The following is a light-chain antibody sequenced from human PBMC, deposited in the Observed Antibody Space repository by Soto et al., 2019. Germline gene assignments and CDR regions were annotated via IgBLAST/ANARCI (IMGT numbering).Light chain of an antibody. CDR3: QHSYNTPWT. CDR1: QGFSNY. Sequence: DIQMTQSPSSLRELVVAGVTFTCRASQGFSNYLNWYQQSTGKAPRLLIYDASTLHSGVPSRFSGSGSGTHFTLTISSLRPEDVATYYCQHSYNTPWTFGQGTKVDIK. CDR2: DAS. J-gene: IGKJ1*01. V-gene: IGKV1-39*01.